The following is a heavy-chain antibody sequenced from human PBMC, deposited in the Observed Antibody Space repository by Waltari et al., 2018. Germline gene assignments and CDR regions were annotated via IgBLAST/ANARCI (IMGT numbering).Heavy chain of an antibody. J-gene: IGHJ6*03. CDR2: INHSGST. CDR3: ARGRNSSGRRTHYYYYMDV. V-gene: IGHV4-34*01. Sequence: QVQLQQWGAGLLKPSETLSLTCAVYGGSFSGYYWSWIRQPPGKGLEWIGEINHSGSTNYNPSLKSRVTISVDTSKNQFSLKLSSVTAADTAVYYCARGRNSSGRRTHYYYYMDVWGKGTTVTVSS. D-gene: IGHD6-19*01. CDR1: GGSFSGYY.